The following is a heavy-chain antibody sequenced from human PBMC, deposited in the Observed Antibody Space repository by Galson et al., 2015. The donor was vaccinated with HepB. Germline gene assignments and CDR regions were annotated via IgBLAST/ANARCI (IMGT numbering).Heavy chain of an antibody. V-gene: IGHV1-2*06. Sequence: SVKVSCKASGYTFADYSIHWVRQAPGQGLEWMGRINPNSGGKNYAQKFQDRVTMTRDTSISTAYMELHSLRFDDTAVYYCARRLGGAGDYYYGMDVWGQGTTVTVSS. D-gene: IGHD1-26*01. CDR1: GYTFADYS. J-gene: IGHJ6*02. CDR3: ARRLGGAGDYYYGMDV. CDR2: INPNSGGK.